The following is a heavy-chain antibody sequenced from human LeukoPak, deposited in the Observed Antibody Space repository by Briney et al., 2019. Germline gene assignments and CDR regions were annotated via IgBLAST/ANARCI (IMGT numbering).Heavy chain of an antibody. CDR2: IYYSGST. D-gene: IGHD2-15*01. V-gene: IGHV4-59*01. CDR1: GGSISSYY. J-gene: IGHJ4*02. Sequence: SETLSLTCTVSGGSISSYYWSWLRQPPGKGPEWIGYIYYSGSTNYNPSLTSRVTISVDTSKNQFSLKLSSVTAADTAVYYCARAYRHCSGGSCYFPLCDYWGQGTLVTVSS. CDR3: ARAYRHCSGGSCYFPLCDY.